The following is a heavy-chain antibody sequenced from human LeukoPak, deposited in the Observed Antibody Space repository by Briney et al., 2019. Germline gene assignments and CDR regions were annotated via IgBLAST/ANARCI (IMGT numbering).Heavy chain of an antibody. CDR2: ISSMGSAI. CDR1: GFTFSSYE. V-gene: IGHV3-48*03. D-gene: IGHD3-10*02. J-gene: IGHJ6*04. Sequence: GGSLRLSCAASGFTFSSYEMNWVRQAPGKGLEWVSYISSMGSAIYYADSVKGRLTISRDNAKNSLYLQMNSLRAEDTAVYYRAALGITMIGGVWGKGTTVTISS. CDR3: AALGITMIGGV.